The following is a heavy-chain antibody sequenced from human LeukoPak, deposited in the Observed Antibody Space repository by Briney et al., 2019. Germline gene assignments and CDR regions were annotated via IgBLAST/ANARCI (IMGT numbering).Heavy chain of an antibody. CDR2: IDPDGSEK. D-gene: IGHD3-10*01. CDR3: ARIYYFGDNNWRYFDN. CDR1: GFTFNSYW. V-gene: IGHV3-7*01. Sequence: GGSLRLSCAASGFTFNSYWMSWVRQAPGKGLEWVANIDPDGSEKQYGDSVKGRFTTSRDNAKNSLHLQMNSLRAEDTAIYYCARIYYFGDNNWRYFDNWGQGTLVTVSS. J-gene: IGHJ4*02.